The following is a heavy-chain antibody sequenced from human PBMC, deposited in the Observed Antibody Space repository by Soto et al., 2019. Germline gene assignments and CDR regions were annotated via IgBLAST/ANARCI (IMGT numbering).Heavy chain of an antibody. D-gene: IGHD4-17*01. V-gene: IGHV3-21*01. Sequence: GGSLRLSCAASGFTFSSYAMNWVRQAPGKGLEWVSSMSPSSNSMYYVDLVKGRFTISRDNAKNSLYLQMNSLRVEDTAVYYCARGSYGAYDYWGQGILVTVSS. J-gene: IGHJ4*02. CDR1: GFTFSSYA. CDR3: ARGSYGAYDY. CDR2: MSPSSNSM.